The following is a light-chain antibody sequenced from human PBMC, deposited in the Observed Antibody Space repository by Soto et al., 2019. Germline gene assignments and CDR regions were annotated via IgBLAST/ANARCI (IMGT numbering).Light chain of an antibody. J-gene: IGKJ2*03. CDR2: ETS. V-gene: IGKV3-15*01. Sequence: VMTQSPATLSVSPGERATLSCRASQSVSNNLAWYQQKPGQAPRLLIYETSTRATGIPARFSGSGSGREFTLTISSLQSEDSAVYYCQQYHNWYSFVQGSNLEIK. CDR1: QSVSNN. CDR3: QQYHNWYS.